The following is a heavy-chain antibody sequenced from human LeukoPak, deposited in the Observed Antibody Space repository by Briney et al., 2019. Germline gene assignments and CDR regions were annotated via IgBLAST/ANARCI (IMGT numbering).Heavy chain of an antibody. J-gene: IGHJ4*02. D-gene: IGHD7-27*01. CDR2: IRYDGSNI. CDR3: ANRNWGLPFDY. Sequence: GGSLRLSCAASGFTFSTYGMHWVRQAPGKGLEWVAFIRYDGSNIQYAGSVKGRFTISRDNSKNTLYLQMNSLRVEDTAVYYCANRNWGLPFDYWGQGTLVTVSS. V-gene: IGHV3-30*02. CDR1: GFTFSTYG.